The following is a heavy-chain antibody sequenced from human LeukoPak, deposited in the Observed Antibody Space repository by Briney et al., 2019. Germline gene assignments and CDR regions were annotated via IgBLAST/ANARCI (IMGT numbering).Heavy chain of an antibody. J-gene: IGHJ4*02. Sequence: ATVKVSCKASGYTFTVYYMHWVRQAPGQGLEWMGRINPNNGATNYAQKLQGRVTITGDTSISTAYMELSSLRSDDTAVYYCTRESGSYHGNDYWGQGTLVTVSS. CDR3: TRESGSYHGNDY. CDR2: INPNNGAT. D-gene: IGHD1-26*01. CDR1: GYTFTVYY. V-gene: IGHV1-2*06.